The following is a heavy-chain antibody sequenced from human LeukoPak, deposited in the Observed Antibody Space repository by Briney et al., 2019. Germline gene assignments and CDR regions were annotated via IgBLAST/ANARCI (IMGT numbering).Heavy chain of an antibody. Sequence: SETLSLTCTVSGGSISSYYWSWIRQPPGKGLEWIGYIYYSGSTYYNPSLKSRVTISVDTSKNQFSLKLSSVTAADTAVYYCASTYYYDSSGYYYFGYWGQGTLVTVSS. CDR1: GGSISSYY. V-gene: IGHV4-59*08. J-gene: IGHJ4*02. D-gene: IGHD3-22*01. CDR2: IYYSGST. CDR3: ASTYYYDSSGYYYFGY.